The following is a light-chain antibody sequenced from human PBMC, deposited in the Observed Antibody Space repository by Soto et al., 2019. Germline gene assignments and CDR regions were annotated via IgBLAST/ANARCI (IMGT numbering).Light chain of an antibody. V-gene: IGKV3-11*01. CDR2: DAS. CDR3: QQRSNWLLT. CDR1: QSVGSY. J-gene: IGKJ4*01. Sequence: EIVLTQSPATLSLSPGERATLSCRASQSVGSYLAWYQQKPGQAPRLLIYDASNRATGIPARFSGSGSGTDFTLTNSSLEPEDFAVYYCQQRSNWLLTFGGGTKVEIK.